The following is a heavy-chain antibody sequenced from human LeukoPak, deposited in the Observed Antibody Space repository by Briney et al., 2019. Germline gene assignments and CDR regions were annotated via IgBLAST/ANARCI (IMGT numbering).Heavy chain of an antibody. CDR2: IYYSGST. V-gene: IGHV4-38-2*02. Sequence: PSETLSLTCTVSGYSISSGYYWGWIRQPPGKGLEWIGSIYYSGSTYYNPSLKSRVTISVDTSKNQFSLKLSSVTAADTAVYYCARDRGTRGYSYGPYYMDVWGKGTTVTVSS. CDR1: GYSISSGYY. J-gene: IGHJ6*03. D-gene: IGHD5-18*01. CDR3: ARDRGTRGYSYGPYYMDV.